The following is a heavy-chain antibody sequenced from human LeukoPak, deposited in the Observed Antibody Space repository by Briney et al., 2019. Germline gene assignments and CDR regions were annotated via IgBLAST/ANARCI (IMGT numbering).Heavy chain of an antibody. V-gene: IGHV4-59*01. CDR1: GGSISSYY. CDR3: AREGYSYDLRWFDP. D-gene: IGHD5-18*01. J-gene: IGHJ5*02. CDR2: IHYSGST. Sequence: SETLSLTCTVSGGSISSYYWSWIRQPPGKGLEWIGYIHYSGSTNYNPSLKSRVTISVDTSKNQFSLKLSSVTAADTAVYYCAREGYSYDLRWFDPWGQGTLVTVSS.